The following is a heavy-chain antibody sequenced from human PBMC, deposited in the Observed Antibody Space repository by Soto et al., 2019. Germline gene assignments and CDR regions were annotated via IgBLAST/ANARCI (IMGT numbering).Heavy chain of an antibody. CDR1: GVSISTYY. CDR2: IDARGNT. D-gene: IGHD1-26*01. J-gene: IGHJ4*02. V-gene: IGHV4-4*07. Sequence: SETLSLTCTVSGVSISTYYWSWIRQPAGKGLEWIGRIDARGNTNYKPSLRSRVTMSVDTSKNQFSLQLNSVTPEDTAVYYCARGSSHTFDYWGQGTLVTVSS. CDR3: ARGSSHTFDY.